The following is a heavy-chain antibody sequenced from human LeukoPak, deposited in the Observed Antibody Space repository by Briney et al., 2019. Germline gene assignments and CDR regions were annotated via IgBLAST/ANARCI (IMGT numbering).Heavy chain of an antibody. CDR3: ARDEDTSALSEY. CDR2: ISSSGSTI. CDR1: GFTFSDYY. D-gene: IGHD2/OR15-2a*01. V-gene: IGHV3-11*01. Sequence: PGGSLRLSCVASGFTFSDYYMSWIRQAPGKGLEWVSYISSSGSTIYYADSVKGRFTISRDNSKSTLYLHMDSLRAEDTAVYYCARDEDTSALSEYWGQGTLVTVSS. J-gene: IGHJ4*02.